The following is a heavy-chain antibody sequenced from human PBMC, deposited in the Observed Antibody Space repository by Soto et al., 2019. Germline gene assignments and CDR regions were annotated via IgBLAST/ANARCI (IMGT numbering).Heavy chain of an antibody. V-gene: IGHV3-48*04. CDR3: ARDPAIYSGNFDYGLDV. CDR1: GFTFSSYD. CDR2: IGTRGKTI. Sequence: WVSLRLSWSFSGFTFSSYDMNWVGQAPGKGLEWVSYIGTRGKTIYYADSVRGRFPISRDNAKTSLYLQMNTLKAEDTAVYYCARDPAIYSGNFDYGLDVWGQGTTVTVSS. J-gene: IGHJ6*02. D-gene: IGHD4-4*01.